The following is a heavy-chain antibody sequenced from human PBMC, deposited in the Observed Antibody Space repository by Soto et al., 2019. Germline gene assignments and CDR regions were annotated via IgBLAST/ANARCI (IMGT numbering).Heavy chain of an antibody. J-gene: IGHJ6*02. CDR1: GGFISSGYYY. Sequence: PSETLSLTCSVSGGFISSGYYYLSWIRVTPGKGLEWVGTIPYSCNTYYNPSLKSRLIICKDTSKNQFYLKVGPVTSADTTVYCCASSSLYDMDVWGPGTPVTVSS. CDR2: IPYSCNT. CDR3: ASSSLYDMDV. V-gene: IGHV4-30-4*01.